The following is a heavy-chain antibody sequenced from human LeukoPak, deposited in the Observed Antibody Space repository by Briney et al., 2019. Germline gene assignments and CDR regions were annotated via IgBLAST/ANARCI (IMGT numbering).Heavy chain of an antibody. Sequence: VASVKVSCKASGYTFTSYYMHWVRQAPGQGLEWMGIINPSGGSTSYAQKFQGRVTMTRNTSISTAYMELSSLRSEDTAVYHCARGSNQRYFDWLTFDWFDPWGQGTLVTVSS. D-gene: IGHD3-9*01. J-gene: IGHJ5*02. V-gene: IGHV1-46*01. CDR3: ARGSNQRYFDWLTFDWFDP. CDR1: GYTFTSYY. CDR2: INPSGGST.